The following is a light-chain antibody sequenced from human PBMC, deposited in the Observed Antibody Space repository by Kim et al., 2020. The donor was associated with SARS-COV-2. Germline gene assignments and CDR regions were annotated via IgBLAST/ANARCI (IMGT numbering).Light chain of an antibody. Sequence: ELTQPPSASGTPGQRVTISCSGSSSNIGSNYVYWYQQLPGTAPKLLIYRNNQRPSGVPDRFSGSKSGTSASLAISGLRSEDEADYYCAAWDDRLSGWVFGGGTQLTVL. CDR3: AAWDDRLSGWV. J-gene: IGLJ3*02. V-gene: IGLV1-47*01. CDR1: SSNIGSNY. CDR2: RNN.